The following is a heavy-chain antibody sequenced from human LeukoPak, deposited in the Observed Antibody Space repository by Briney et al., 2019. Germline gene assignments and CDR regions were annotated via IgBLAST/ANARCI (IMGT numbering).Heavy chain of an antibody. J-gene: IGHJ4*02. Sequence: PGGSLRLSCAASGFTVSRYYISWVRQAPGKGLEWVSVIYSGGSTYYADSVKGRLTISRDNSKNTLYLQMNSLRAEDTAVYYCARGDSVVTAAYWGQGTLVTVSS. V-gene: IGHV3-53*01. CDR3: ARGDSVVTAAY. D-gene: IGHD2-21*02. CDR1: GFTVSRYY. CDR2: IYSGGST.